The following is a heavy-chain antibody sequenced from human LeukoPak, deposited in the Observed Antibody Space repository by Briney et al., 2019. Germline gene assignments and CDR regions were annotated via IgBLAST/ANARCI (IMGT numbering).Heavy chain of an antibody. D-gene: IGHD2-15*01. CDR1: GYTFTIYY. Sequence: GASVTVSCKASGYTFTIYYMHWVRQAPGQGLEWMGIINPSGGSTSYAQKFQGRVTMTRDTSTSTVYMELSSLRSEDTAVYYCARDFSGKAANNWFDPWGQGTLVTVSS. V-gene: IGHV1-46*01. CDR2: INPSGGST. CDR3: ARDFSGKAANNWFDP. J-gene: IGHJ5*02.